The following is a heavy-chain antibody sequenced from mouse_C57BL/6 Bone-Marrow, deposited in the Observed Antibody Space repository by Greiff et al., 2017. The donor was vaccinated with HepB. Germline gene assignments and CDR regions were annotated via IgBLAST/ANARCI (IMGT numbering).Heavy chain of an antibody. Sequence: VQLQQSGTVLARPGASVKMSCKTSGYTFTSYWMHWVKQRPGQGLEWIGAIYPGNSDTSYNQKFKGKAKLTAVTSASTAYMELSSLTNEDSAVYYGTNRNYYGSRYWYFDVWGTGTTVTVSS. D-gene: IGHD1-1*01. CDR3: TNRNYYGSRYWYFDV. J-gene: IGHJ1*03. CDR1: GYTFTSYW. CDR2: IYPGNSDT. V-gene: IGHV1-5*01.